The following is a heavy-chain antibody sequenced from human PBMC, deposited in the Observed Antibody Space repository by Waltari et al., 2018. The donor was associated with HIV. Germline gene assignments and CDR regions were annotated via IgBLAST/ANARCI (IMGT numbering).Heavy chain of an antibody. D-gene: IGHD2-15*01. J-gene: IGHJ5*02. CDR3: ARGSGGSPNWFDP. CDR2: INSGGST. V-gene: IGHV3-53*01. Sequence: EVQLVESGGGLIQRGGYLRLSCAASAFTVSSNSMTWVRQAPGKGLEWVSVINSGGSTYYADSVKGRFTISRDNSKNTLYLQMNSLRAEDTAVYYCARGSGGSPNWFDPWGQGTLVTVSS. CDR1: AFTVSSNS.